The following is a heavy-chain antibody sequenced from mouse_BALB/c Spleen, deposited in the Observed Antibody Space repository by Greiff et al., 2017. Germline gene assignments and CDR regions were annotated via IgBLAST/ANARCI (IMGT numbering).Heavy chain of an antibody. CDR2: ISSGGSYT. D-gene: IGHD2-1*01. Sequence: EVMLVESGGGLVKPGGSLKLSCAASGFTFSSYAMSWVRQTPEKRLEWVATISSGGSYTYYPDSVKGRFTISRDNAKNTLYLQMSSLRSEDTAMYYCAREGNYVVPFDYWGQGTTLTVSS. J-gene: IGHJ2*01. CDR1: GFTFSSYA. CDR3: AREGNYVVPFDY. V-gene: IGHV5-9-1*01.